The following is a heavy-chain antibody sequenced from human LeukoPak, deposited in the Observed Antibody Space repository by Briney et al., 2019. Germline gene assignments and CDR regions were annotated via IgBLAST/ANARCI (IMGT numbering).Heavy chain of an antibody. CDR3: GRDYCSGGSCFEY. Sequence: GGSLRLSCAASGFTVSSNYMSWVRQAPGKGLEWVSVIYSDGTTKYADSVKGRFTISRDNSKNTLYLQMNSLRVEDTAAYYCGRDYCSGGSCFEYWGQGTLVTVSS. CDR2: IYSDGTT. V-gene: IGHV3-53*01. J-gene: IGHJ4*02. CDR1: GFTVSSNY. D-gene: IGHD2-15*01.